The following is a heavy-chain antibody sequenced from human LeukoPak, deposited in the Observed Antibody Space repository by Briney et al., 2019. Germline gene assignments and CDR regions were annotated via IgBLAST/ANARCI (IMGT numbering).Heavy chain of an antibody. Sequence: ASVKVSCKASGYSFTSYGISWVRQAPGQGLEWMGWISAYNGNTNYAQKLQGRVTITADKSTSTAYMELSSLRSEDTAVYYCARDRYYYDSSGFHSGDFDYWGQGTLVTVSS. J-gene: IGHJ4*02. D-gene: IGHD3-22*01. CDR3: ARDRYYYDSSGFHSGDFDY. V-gene: IGHV1-18*01. CDR1: GYSFTSYG. CDR2: ISAYNGNT.